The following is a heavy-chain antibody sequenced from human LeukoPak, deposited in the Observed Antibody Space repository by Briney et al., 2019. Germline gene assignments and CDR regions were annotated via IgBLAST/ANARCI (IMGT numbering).Heavy chain of an antibody. CDR3: ARVPYPSFWSGYYTGGAFDI. V-gene: IGHV1-8*01. Sequence: ASVKVSCKASGYTFTSYDINWVRQATGQGLEWMGWMNPNSGNTGYAQKFQGRVTMTRNASISTAYMELSSLRSEDTAVYYCARVPYPSFWSGYYTGGAFDIWGQGTMVTVSP. CDR1: GYTFTSYD. D-gene: IGHD3-3*01. CDR2: MNPNSGNT. J-gene: IGHJ3*02.